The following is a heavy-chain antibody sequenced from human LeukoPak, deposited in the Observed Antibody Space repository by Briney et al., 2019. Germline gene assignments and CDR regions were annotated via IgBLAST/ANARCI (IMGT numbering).Heavy chain of an antibody. V-gene: IGHV4-4*07. Sequence: PSETLSLTCSVSGGSISSNYWSWIRQPAGKGLEWIGRIYTSGNTNYNPSLKSRVTVSLDTSKNHFSLKLSSVTAADTAVYYCARDRAADGIFDYWGQGTLVIVSS. J-gene: IGHJ4*02. CDR1: GGSISSNY. CDR3: ARDRAADGIFDY. CDR2: IYTSGNT. D-gene: IGHD6-13*01.